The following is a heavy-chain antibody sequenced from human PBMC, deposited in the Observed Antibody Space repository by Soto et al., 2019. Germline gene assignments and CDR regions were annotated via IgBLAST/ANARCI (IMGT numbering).Heavy chain of an antibody. Sequence: QVQLQQWGAGLLKPSETLSLTCAVYDGSFSGYYWNLIRQPPGKGLEWIGEIDHSGSTNYNPSLKSRVAISVDTSKNQFSLKLSSVTAAYTAVYYCARGTYYYGSGSSNWFDPWGQGTLVTVSS. D-gene: IGHD3-10*01. CDR3: ARGTYYYGSGSSNWFDP. V-gene: IGHV4-34*01. CDR2: IDHSGST. J-gene: IGHJ5*02. CDR1: DGSFSGYY.